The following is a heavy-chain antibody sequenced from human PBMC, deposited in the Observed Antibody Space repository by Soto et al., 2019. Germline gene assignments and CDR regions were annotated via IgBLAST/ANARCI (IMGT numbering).Heavy chain of an antibody. CDR3: ASNVDYNCFDP. J-gene: IGHJ5*02. D-gene: IGHD5-12*01. CDR2: IYYSGST. CDR1: GGSISSSSYY. Sequence: QLQLQESGPGLVKPSETLSLTCTVSGGSISSSSYYWGWIRQPPGKGLEWIGSIYYSGSTYYNPSLKSRVTISADTSKNQFSLKLSSVTAADTAVYYCASNVDYNCFDPWGQGTLVTVSS. V-gene: IGHV4-39*01.